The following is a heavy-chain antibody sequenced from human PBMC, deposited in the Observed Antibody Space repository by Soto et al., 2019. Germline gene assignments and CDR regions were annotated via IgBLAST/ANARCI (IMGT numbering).Heavy chain of an antibody. CDR3: ARVGGGDYYGMDV. CDR2: IIPIFGTA. D-gene: IGHD2-21*01. Sequence: GGAVHVSCKASGGTFSSYAISWVRQAPGQGLEWMGGIIPIFGTANYAQKFQGRVTITADKSTSTAYMELSSLRSEDTAVYYCARVGGGDYYGMDVWGQGTTVTVSS. J-gene: IGHJ6*02. V-gene: IGHV1-69*06. CDR1: GGTFSSYA.